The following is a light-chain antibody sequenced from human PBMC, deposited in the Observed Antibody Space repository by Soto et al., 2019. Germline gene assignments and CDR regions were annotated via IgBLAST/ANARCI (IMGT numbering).Light chain of an antibody. CDR3: CSFAVGSTLV. J-gene: IGLJ2*01. Sequence: QSALTQPASVSGSPGQSITISCTGTSSDVGTYNLVSWHQHHPGKAPKLIIYEGSKRPSGVSNRFSGSKSGNTASLTISGLQAEDEADYYCCSFAVGSTLVFGGGTQLTV. CDR1: SSDVGTYNL. CDR2: EGS. V-gene: IGLV2-23*01.